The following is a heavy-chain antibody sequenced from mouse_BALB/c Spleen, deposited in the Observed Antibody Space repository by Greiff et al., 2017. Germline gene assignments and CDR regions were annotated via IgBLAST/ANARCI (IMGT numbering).Heavy chain of an antibody. CDR1: GFTFSDYY. CDR3: AREGGGAMDY. V-gene: IGHV5-4*02. J-gene: IGHJ4*01. CDR2: ISDGGSYT. Sequence: EVKVVESGGGLVKPGGSLKLSCAASGFTFSDYYMYWVRQTPEKRLEWVATISDGGSYTYYPDSVKGRFTISRDNAKNNLYLQMSSLKSEDTAMYYCAREGGGAMDYWGQGTSVTVSS.